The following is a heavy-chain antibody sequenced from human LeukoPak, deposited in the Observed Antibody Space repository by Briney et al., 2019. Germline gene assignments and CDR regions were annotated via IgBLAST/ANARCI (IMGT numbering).Heavy chain of an antibody. J-gene: IGHJ3*01. CDR2: ISSVGHTN. D-gene: IGHD3-10*01. CDR1: GFTFSSFG. CDR3: AKEVGWFNAFDV. V-gene: IGHV3-30*18. Sequence: GGSVRLSCTASGFTFSSFGMHWVRHAPGKGLEWVTAISSVGHTNKSADSVKGRFTISRDNSKNTLYLQMHSLREDDTAVYYCAKEVGWFNAFDVWGQGTMVTVSS.